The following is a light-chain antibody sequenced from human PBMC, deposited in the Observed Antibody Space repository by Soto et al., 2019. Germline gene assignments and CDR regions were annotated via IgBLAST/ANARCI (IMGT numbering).Light chain of an antibody. CDR1: SSNIGSNT. CDR3: ATWDDTLNGDVV. J-gene: IGLJ2*01. Sequence: QSVLTQPPSASGTPGQRVTISCSGGSSNIGSNTVNWYQQLPGTAPRLLIYSTFQRPSGVPDRFSGSKSGTSASLAINGLRSEDEADYYCATWDDTLNGDVVFGGGTQLTVL. CDR2: STF. V-gene: IGLV1-44*01.